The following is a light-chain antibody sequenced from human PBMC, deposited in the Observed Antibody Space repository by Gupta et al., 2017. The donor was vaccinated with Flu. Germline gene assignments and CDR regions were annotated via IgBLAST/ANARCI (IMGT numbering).Light chain of an antibody. Sequence: DIQMTQSPSSVSASVGDRVTITCRASQGISNWLAWYQQKPGEAPRLLIYAASSLQSGVPSRFSGSGSGTDFTLVISSLQPEDFATYYCQHSNSFPQVFGPGTKVDIK. V-gene: IGKV1-12*01. CDR2: AAS. CDR3: QHSNSFPQV. J-gene: IGKJ3*01. CDR1: QGISNW.